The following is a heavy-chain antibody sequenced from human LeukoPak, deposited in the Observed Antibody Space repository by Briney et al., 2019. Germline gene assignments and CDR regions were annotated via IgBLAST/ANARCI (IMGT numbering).Heavy chain of an antibody. CDR1: GGTFSSYA. Sequence: SVKVSCKASGGTFSSYAISWVRQAPGQGLEWMGGIIPIFGTANYTQKFQGRVTITADESTSTAYMELSSLRSEDTAVYYCARDRGEQWLADYWGQGTLVTVSS. V-gene: IGHV1-69*13. CDR2: IIPIFGTA. CDR3: ARDRGEQWLADY. J-gene: IGHJ4*02. D-gene: IGHD6-19*01.